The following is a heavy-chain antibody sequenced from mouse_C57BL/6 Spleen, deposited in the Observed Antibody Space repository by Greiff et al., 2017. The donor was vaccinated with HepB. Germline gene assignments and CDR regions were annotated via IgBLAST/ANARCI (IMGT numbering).Heavy chain of an antibody. J-gene: IGHJ4*01. CDR2: ISSGSSTI. CDR1: GFTFSDYG. Sequence: EVQLVESGGGLVKPGGSLKLSCAASGFTFSDYGMHWVRQAPEKGLEWVAYISSGSSTIYYADTVKGRFTISRDNAKNTLFLQMTSLRSEDTAMYYCARGGYYGSPFYAMDYWGQGTSVTVSS. V-gene: IGHV5-17*01. CDR3: ARGGYYGSPFYAMDY. D-gene: IGHD1-1*01.